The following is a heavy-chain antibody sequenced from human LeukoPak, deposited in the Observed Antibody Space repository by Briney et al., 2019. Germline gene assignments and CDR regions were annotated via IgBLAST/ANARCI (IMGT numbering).Heavy chain of an antibody. CDR3: AKDRVWGPAAFDY. V-gene: IGHV3-23*01. Sequence: PGGSLRLSSRASGFTFSNYAMNWVRQTPGKGLEWVSSLTGNSNNPDYADSVKGRFTISRDNSKNTLYLQMNSLRAEDTAVYYCAKDRVWGPAAFDYWGQGTLVTVSS. CDR1: GFTFSNYA. CDR2: LTGNSNNP. J-gene: IGHJ4*02. D-gene: IGHD2-2*01.